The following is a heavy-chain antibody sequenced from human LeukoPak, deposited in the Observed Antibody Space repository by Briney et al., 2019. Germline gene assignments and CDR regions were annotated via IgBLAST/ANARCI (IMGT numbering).Heavy chain of an antibody. D-gene: IGHD2-15*01. CDR2: INHSGST. J-gene: IGHJ5*02. V-gene: IGHV4-34*01. CDR1: GGSFSGYY. Sequence: KPSETLSLTCAVYGGSFSGYYWSWIRQPPGKGLEWIGEINHSGSTNYNPSLKSRVTISVDTSKNQFSLKLSSVTAADTAAYYCARSGAGVVVAPTPFDPWGQGTLVTVSS. CDR3: ARSGAGVVVAPTPFDP.